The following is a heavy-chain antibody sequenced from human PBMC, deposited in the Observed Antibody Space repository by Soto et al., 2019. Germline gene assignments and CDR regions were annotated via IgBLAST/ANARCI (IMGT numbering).Heavy chain of an antibody. Sequence: QVQLVQSGAEVKKPGSSVKVSCKASGGTFSSYTISWVRQAPGQGLEWMGRIIPILGIANYAQKFQGRVPITADKSTSTAYMELSSLRSEDTAVYYCAREGLRWRHWYFDLWGRGTLVTVSS. CDR1: GGTFSSYT. J-gene: IGHJ2*01. CDR2: IIPILGIA. CDR3: AREGLRWRHWYFDL. V-gene: IGHV1-69*08. D-gene: IGHD4-17*01.